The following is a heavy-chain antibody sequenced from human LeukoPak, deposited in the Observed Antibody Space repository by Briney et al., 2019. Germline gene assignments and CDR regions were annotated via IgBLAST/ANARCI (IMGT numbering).Heavy chain of an antibody. D-gene: IGHD2-2*01. V-gene: IGHV3-73*01. CDR3: TRPGGSATSWLNAFDI. CDR2: IRSEANSYAT. J-gene: IGHJ3*02. CDR1: GFTFSGSA. Sequence: GGSLRLSCAASGFTFSGSAMHWVRQASWKGLEWVGRIRSEANSYATAYAASVKGRFTISRDDSKNTAYLQMNSLKTEDTAVYYCTRPGGSATSWLNAFDIWGQGTMVTVSS.